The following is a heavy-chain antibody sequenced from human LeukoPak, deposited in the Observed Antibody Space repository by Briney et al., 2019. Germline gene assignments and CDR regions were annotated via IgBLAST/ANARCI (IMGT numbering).Heavy chain of an antibody. D-gene: IGHD4-11*01. CDR2: ISSNGGNT. J-gene: IGHJ6*02. CDR1: GFIFSNYA. CDR3: ASSDSLDV. Sequence: GGSLRLSCAASGFIFSNYAIHWVRQAPGKGLEYVSGISSNGGNTYYANSVKGRFTISRDNSKNTLYPQMGCLRAEDMAVYYCASSDSLDVWGQGTTVTVSS. V-gene: IGHV3-64*01.